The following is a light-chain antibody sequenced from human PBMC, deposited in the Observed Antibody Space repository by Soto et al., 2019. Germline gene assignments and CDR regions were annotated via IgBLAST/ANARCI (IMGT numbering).Light chain of an antibody. CDR2: GAS. Sequence: ETVMTQSPATLSVSPGERATLSGRDSQSISSNLAWYQQKPGQAPRLLIYGASNRATGIPARFSGSGSGTDFTLTISSLEPEDLAVYYCQQSSNWPPITFGQGTRLEIK. CDR3: QQSSNWPPIT. J-gene: IGKJ5*01. CDR1: QSISSN. V-gene: IGKV3-11*01.